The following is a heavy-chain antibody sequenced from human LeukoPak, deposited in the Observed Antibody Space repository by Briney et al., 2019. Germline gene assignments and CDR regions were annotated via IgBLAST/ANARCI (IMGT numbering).Heavy chain of an antibody. V-gene: IGHV3-33*06. D-gene: IGHD2-2*01. CDR3: AKEGDYCSSSGCHKRGIDY. CDR1: GFTFSHYA. J-gene: IGHJ4*02. CDR2: IWYDGSHD. Sequence: GTSLRLSCAASGFTFSHYAMHWVRQAPGKGLVWVAVIWYDGSHDTYTDSVKGRFTVSRDNFKNALHLQMNSLRVEDTAVYYCAKEGDYCSSSGCHKRGIDYWGQGTLVTVSS.